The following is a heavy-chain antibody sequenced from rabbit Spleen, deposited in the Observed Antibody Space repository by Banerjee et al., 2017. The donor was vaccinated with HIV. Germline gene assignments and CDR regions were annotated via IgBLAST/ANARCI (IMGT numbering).Heavy chain of an antibody. CDR1: GFDFSSYG. CDR2: IDPVFGYT. CDR3: VREVAAKFSL. Sequence: QEQLVESGGGLVQPGGSLKLSYKASGFDFSSYGVSWVRQAPGKGLEWIGYIDPVFGYTYYANWVNGRFTISSHNAQNTLFLQLNSLTAADTATYFCVREVAAKFSLWGPGTLVTVS. V-gene: IGHV1S47*01. J-gene: IGHJ4*01. D-gene: IGHD4-1*01.